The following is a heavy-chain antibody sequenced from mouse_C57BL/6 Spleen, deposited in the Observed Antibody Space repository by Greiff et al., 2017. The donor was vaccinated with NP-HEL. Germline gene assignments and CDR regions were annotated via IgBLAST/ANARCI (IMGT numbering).Heavy chain of an antibody. D-gene: IGHD3-2*02. CDR2: INPYNGGT. V-gene: IGHV1-19*01. CDR3: ARRGQLRLLYAMDY. CDR1: GYTFTDYY. J-gene: IGHJ4*01. Sequence: EVKLMESGPVLVKPGASVKMSCKASGYTFTDYYMNWVKQSHGKSLEWIGVINPYNGGTSYNQKFKGKATLTVDKSSSTAYMELNSLTSEDSAVYYCARRGQLRLLYAMDYWGQGTSVTVSS.